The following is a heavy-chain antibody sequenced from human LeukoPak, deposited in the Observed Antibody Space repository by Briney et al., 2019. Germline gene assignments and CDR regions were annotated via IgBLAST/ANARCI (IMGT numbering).Heavy chain of an antibody. V-gene: IGHV1-2*02. CDR2: INPNSGGT. CDR1: GYTFTGYH. J-gene: IGHJ4*02. CDR3: ARDGGIQYPDYYFDY. D-gene: IGHD2-2*01. Sequence: ASVKVSCKASGYTFTGYHMHWVRQAPGQGLEWIGWINPNSGGTNYAQKFQGRVTMTRDTSISTAYMELSRLRSDDTAVYYCARDGGIQYPDYYFDYWGQGTLVTVSS.